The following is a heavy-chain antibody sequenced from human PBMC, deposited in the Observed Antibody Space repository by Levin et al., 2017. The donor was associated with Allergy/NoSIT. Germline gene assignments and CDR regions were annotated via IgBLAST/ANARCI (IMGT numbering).Heavy chain of an antibody. D-gene: IGHD2-2*03. J-gene: IGHJ6*03. CDR1: GYTFTSYG. CDR2: ISAYNGNT. CDR3: ARARMDIVVVPAERSYYYMDV. Sequence: ASVKVSCKASGYTFTSYGISWVRQAPGQGLEWMGWISAYNGNTNYAQKLQGRVTMTTDTSTSTAYMELRSLRSDDTAVYYCARARMDIVVVPAERSYYYMDVWGKGTTVTVSS. V-gene: IGHV1-18*01.